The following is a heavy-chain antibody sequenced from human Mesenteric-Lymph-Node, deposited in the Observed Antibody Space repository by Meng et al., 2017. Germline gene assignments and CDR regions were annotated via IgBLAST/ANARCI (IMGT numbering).Heavy chain of an antibody. CDR3: ARDRYFDFPFDY. J-gene: IGHJ4*02. D-gene: IGHD3-22*01. CDR1: GGSITSNLYY. V-gene: IGHV4-39*07. Sequence: SETLSLTCTVSGGSITSNLYYWAWIRQPPGKGLEWIGSIDSSGSTHYNPSLESRVTMSIDTSKNQFSLRLNSVTAADTALYFCARDRYFDFPFDYWGQGMMVTVSS. CDR2: IDSSGST.